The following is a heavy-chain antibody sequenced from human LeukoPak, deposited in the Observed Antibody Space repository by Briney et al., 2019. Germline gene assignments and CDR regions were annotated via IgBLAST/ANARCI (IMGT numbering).Heavy chain of an antibody. J-gene: IGHJ4*02. Sequence: ASVKVSCKASGYTFTGYYMYWVRQAPGQGLEWMGWIDPNSGGTNYAQKFQGRVTMTRDTSISTAYMELSRLRSDDTAVYYCARDPRRSSYYDSSGYYSDYWGQGTLVTVSS. V-gene: IGHV1-2*02. CDR2: IDPNSGGT. CDR3: ARDPRRSSYYDSSGYYSDY. D-gene: IGHD3-22*01. CDR1: GYTFTGYY.